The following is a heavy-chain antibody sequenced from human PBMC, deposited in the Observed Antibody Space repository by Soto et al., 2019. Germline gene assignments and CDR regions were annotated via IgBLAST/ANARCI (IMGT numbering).Heavy chain of an antibody. CDR1: GFTFSTYG. CDR2: IWYDGSNK. Sequence: QVQLVESGGGVVQPGRSLRLSCAASGFTFSTYGVHWVRQAPGKGLEWVAVIWYDGSNKNYADSVKGRFTITRDNSKNTLYVQMNSVTAEDAVVYYCARDQGNWFDTWGQGTLVTVSS. V-gene: IGHV3-33*01. CDR3: ARDQGNWFDT. J-gene: IGHJ5*02.